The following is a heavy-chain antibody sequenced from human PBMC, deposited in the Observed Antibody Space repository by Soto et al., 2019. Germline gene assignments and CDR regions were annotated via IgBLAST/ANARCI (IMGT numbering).Heavy chain of an antibody. D-gene: IGHD3-16*01. J-gene: IGHJ6*02. CDR1: GGSISSSSYY. Sequence: SETLSLTCTVSGGSISSSSYYWGWIRQPPGKGLEWIGSIYYSGDTYYNPSLKRRVTISVDTSKNQFSLKLSSVTAADTAVYYCARHNGPLYVGYYYDMDVWGQGTTVTVS. CDR2: IYYSGDT. CDR3: ARHNGPLYVGYYYDMDV. V-gene: IGHV4-39*01.